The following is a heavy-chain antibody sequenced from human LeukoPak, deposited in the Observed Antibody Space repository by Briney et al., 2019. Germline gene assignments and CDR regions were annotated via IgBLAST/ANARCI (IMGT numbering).Heavy chain of an antibody. CDR2: ISSSSSTI. Sequence: GGSLRLSCAASGFTFSSYSMNWVRQAPGKGLEWVSYISSSSSTIYYADSVKGRFTISRDNAKNSLYLQMNSLRAEDTAVYYCARDRSPTVYAARPVSDYWGQGTLVTVSS. V-gene: IGHV3-48*01. CDR1: GFTFSSYS. D-gene: IGHD6-6*01. J-gene: IGHJ4*02. CDR3: ARDRSPTVYAARPVSDY.